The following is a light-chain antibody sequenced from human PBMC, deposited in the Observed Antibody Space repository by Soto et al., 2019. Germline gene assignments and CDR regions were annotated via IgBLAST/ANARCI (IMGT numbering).Light chain of an antibody. V-gene: IGKV3-20*01. Sequence: EFVLTQSPGTLSLSPGERATLSCRASQSVSSSYLAWYQQKPGQAPSLLIYGASNRATGIPDRISGSGSGTDFTLTISRLEPEDFAVYYCQQYGSSPPWTSGQGTKVDIK. J-gene: IGKJ1*01. CDR1: QSVSSSY. CDR2: GAS. CDR3: QQYGSSPPWT.